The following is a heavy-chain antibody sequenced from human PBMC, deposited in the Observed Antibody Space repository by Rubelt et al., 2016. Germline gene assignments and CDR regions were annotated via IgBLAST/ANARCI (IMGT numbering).Heavy chain of an antibody. Sequence: TFTSYGMHWVRQAPGTGLEWVSVIYSGGGTYYADYVKGRFTVSRDNYKNTLYLQMSSLRVEDTAVYYCARGMYYYGSTSYAHNGFDPWGQGTLVTVSS. V-gene: IGHV3-NL1*01. D-gene: IGHD3-10*01. CDR3: ARGMYYYGSTSYAHNGFDP. CDR2: IYSGGGT. J-gene: IGHJ5*02. CDR1: TFTSYG.